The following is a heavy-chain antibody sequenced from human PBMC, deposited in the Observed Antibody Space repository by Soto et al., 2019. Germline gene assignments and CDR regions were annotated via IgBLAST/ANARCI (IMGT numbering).Heavy chain of an antibody. CDR1: GYTFSSYA. CDR3: ARVDGTY. Sequence: QVQLVQSGAEEKKPGASVKVSCKASGYTFSSYAIHWVRQAPGQGLEWMGWINAGNGNTKYSQKFQGRVTITRDTSASTAYMELNSLRSEDTAVDCCARVDGTYWGQGTLVTVSS. CDR2: INAGNGNT. J-gene: IGHJ4*02. D-gene: IGHD1-26*01. V-gene: IGHV1-3*05.